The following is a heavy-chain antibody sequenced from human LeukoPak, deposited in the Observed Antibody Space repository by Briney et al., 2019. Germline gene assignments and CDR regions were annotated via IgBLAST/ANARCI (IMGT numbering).Heavy chain of an antibody. CDR3: AREGCRTSCPTWGYFDH. J-gene: IGHJ4*02. CDR1: RFIFSSHG. D-gene: IGHD2-2*01. CDR2: IWYDGTKK. Sequence: GGSQRLSCAASRFIFSSHGIHGVRDALDRGLPWVAVIWYDGTKKYYEDSVKGLFIFPRDGYKNTVYLQMHSLRAEDTAASYCAREGCRTSCPTWGYFDHWGQGSLVSVSS. V-gene: IGHV3-33*04.